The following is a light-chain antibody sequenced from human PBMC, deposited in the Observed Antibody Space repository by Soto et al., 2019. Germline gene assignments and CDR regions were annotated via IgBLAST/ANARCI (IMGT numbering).Light chain of an antibody. CDR1: SSDVGAYNY. J-gene: IGLJ2*01. V-gene: IGLV2-14*01. Sequence: QSALTQPASVSGSPGQSITISCTGTSSDVGAYNYVSWYQQYPGKAPKLMIYEVSNRPSGVSNRFSGSKSGNTASLTISGLHDEDDAAYYCGTYTGGSTLLFGGGTKVTVL. CDR3: GTYTGGSTLL. CDR2: EVS.